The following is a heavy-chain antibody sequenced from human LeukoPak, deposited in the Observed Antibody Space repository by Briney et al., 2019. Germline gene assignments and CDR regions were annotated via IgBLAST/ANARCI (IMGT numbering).Heavy chain of an antibody. J-gene: IGHJ6*03. CDR2: IIPIFGTA. V-gene: IGHV1-69*13. CDR3: ARSRYSGYDYRYYYYYMDV. Sequence: SVKVSCKASGGTSSSYAISWVRQAPGQGLEWMGGIIPIFGTANYAQKFQGRVTITADESTSTAYMELSSLRSEDTAVYYCARSRYSGYDYRYYYYYMDVWGKGTTVTVSS. CDR1: GGTSSSYA. D-gene: IGHD5-12*01.